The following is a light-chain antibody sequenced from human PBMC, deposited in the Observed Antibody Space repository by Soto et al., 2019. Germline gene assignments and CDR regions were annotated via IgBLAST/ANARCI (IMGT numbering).Light chain of an antibody. Sequence: QSVLTQPPSLSGAPGQRVTISCTGSSSNIGAGYDVHWYQQLPGAAPKLLIYGNSNRPSGVPDRFSGSRSGTSASLAITGLQPEDEADYYCQSYDTTVYVFGGGTKVTVL. CDR1: SSNIGAGYD. CDR3: QSYDTTVYV. J-gene: IGLJ1*01. V-gene: IGLV1-40*01. CDR2: GNS.